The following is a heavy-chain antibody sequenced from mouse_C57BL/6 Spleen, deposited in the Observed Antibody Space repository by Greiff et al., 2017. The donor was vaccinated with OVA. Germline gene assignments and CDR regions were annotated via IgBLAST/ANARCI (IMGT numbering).Heavy chain of an antibody. Sequence: EVQLQQSGPELVKPGASVKMSCKASGYTFTDYNMHWVEQSHGKSLEWIGYINPNNGGTRYNQKFKGKATLTVNKSSSTAYIELRSLTSEDSAVYYCARGSNYYFDYWGQGTTLTVSS. V-gene: IGHV1-22*01. CDR2: INPNNGGT. CDR1: GYTFTDYN. J-gene: IGHJ2*01. D-gene: IGHD2-5*01. CDR3: ARGSNYYFDY.